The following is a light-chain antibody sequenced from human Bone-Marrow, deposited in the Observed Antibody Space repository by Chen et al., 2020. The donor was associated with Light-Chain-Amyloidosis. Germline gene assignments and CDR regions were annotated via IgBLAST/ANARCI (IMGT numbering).Light chain of an antibody. CDR1: DLPTKY. Sequence: SYELTQLPSVSVSPGQTARITCSGDDLPTKYAYWYQQKPGPAPVLVIHRDTARPSGISERFSGSSSGTTATLTISGVQAEDEADYHCQSADSSGTYEVIFGGGTKLTVL. CDR2: RDT. V-gene: IGLV3-25*03. CDR3: QSADSSGTYEVI. J-gene: IGLJ2*01.